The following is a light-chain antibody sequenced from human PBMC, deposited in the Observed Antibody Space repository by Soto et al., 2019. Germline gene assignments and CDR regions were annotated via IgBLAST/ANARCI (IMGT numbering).Light chain of an antibody. CDR1: QSVSNS. V-gene: IGKV3-11*01. J-gene: IGKJ2*01. CDR3: QQRRSWPRT. CDR2: DAS. Sequence: EIVLTQSPATLSLSPGERATLSCRASQSVSNSLAWFQQKPGQAPRLLIYDASNRATDIPARFSGSASGTDFTLTISSLEPEDFAVYYCQQRRSWPRTFGQGTKLEIK.